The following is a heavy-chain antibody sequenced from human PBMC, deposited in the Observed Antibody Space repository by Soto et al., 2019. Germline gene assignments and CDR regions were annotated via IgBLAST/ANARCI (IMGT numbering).Heavy chain of an antibody. V-gene: IGHV1-69*01. CDR3: ARSSTLPIYCGGDCRDYGMDV. CDR1: GGTFSSYA. CDR2: IIPIFGTA. J-gene: IGHJ6*02. D-gene: IGHD2-21*02. Sequence: QMQLVQSGAEVKKPGSSVKVSCKASGGTFSSYAISWVRQAPGQGLEWMGGIIPIFGTANYAQKFQGRVTITADESTSTAYMELSSLRSEDTAVYYCARSSTLPIYCGGDCRDYGMDVWGQGTTVTVSS.